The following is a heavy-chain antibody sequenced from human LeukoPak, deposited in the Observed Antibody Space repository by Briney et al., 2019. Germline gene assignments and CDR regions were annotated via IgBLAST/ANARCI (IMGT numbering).Heavy chain of an antibody. Sequence: GESLKISCKGSGYIVTSYWIGWVRQMPGKGLEWMGIIYPGDSDTRYSPSFQGQVTISADKSISTAYLQWSSLKASETAMYYCARQADSSGYYDAFDIWGQGTMVTVSS. CDR2: IYPGDSDT. D-gene: IGHD3-22*01. J-gene: IGHJ3*02. V-gene: IGHV5-51*01. CDR1: GYIVTSYW. CDR3: ARQADSSGYYDAFDI.